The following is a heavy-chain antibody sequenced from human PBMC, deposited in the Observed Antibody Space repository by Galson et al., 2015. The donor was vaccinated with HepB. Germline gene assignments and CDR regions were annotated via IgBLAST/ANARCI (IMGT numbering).Heavy chain of an antibody. J-gene: IGHJ4*02. Sequence: SCKASGGTFSSYAISWVRQAPGQGLEWMGGIIPIFGTANYAQKFQGRVTITADESTSTAYMELSSLRSEDTAVYYCASEYGPVAARSFYWGQGTLVTVSS. D-gene: IGHD6-6*01. V-gene: IGHV1-69*01. CDR3: ASEYGPVAARSFY. CDR2: IIPIFGTA. CDR1: GGTFSSYA.